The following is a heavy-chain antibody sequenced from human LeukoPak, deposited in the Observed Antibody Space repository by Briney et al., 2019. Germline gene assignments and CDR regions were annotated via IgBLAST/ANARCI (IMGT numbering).Heavy chain of an antibody. D-gene: IGHD6-13*01. CDR3: AKAIYSSSRMDV. J-gene: IGHJ6*02. V-gene: IGHV3-23*01. CDR1: GFTFSNYA. Sequence: GGSLRLSCAASGFTFSNYAMSWVRQAPGQGLEWVSTISGSGGSTYYADSVKGRFTISRDNSKNTLYLQMNSLRAEDTAVYYCAKAIYSSSRMDVWGQGTTVTVSS. CDR2: ISGSGGST.